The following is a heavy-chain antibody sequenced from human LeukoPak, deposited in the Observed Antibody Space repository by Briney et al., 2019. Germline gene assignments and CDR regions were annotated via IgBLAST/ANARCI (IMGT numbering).Heavy chain of an antibody. CDR3: VRDWGYDSSGYWQKYFDT. CDR1: GFTLSSYG. J-gene: IGHJ4*02. D-gene: IGHD3-22*01. Sequence: GGSLRLSCAASGFTLSSYGMSWVRQAPGKGLEWVSAISGSGGSTYYADSVKGRFTISRDNSKNTLYLQMNSLRAEDTAVYYCVRDWGYDSSGYWQKYFDTWGQGTLVTVSS. V-gene: IGHV3-23*01. CDR2: ISGSGGST.